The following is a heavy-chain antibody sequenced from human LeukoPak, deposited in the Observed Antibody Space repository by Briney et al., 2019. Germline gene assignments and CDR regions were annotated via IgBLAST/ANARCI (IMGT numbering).Heavy chain of an antibody. J-gene: IGHJ3*02. CDR3: ARDSGYGDYGDAFDI. CDR1: GFTFSSYW. Sequence: GGSLRLSCAASGFTFSSYWVHWVRQAPGKGLVWVSRINSDGSSTSYADSVKGRFTISRDNAKNTLYLQMNSLRAEDTAVYYCARDSGYGDYGDAFDIWGQGTMVTVSS. D-gene: IGHD4-17*01. CDR2: INSDGSST. V-gene: IGHV3-74*01.